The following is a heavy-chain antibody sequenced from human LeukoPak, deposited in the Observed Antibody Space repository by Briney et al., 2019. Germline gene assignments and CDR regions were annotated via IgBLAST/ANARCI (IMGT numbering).Heavy chain of an antibody. J-gene: IGHJ3*02. CDR3: ARGPGDFDASDI. CDR2: ISYDGSNK. CDR1: GFTFSSYA. D-gene: IGHD1-14*01. Sequence: PGGSLRLSCAASGFTFSSYAMHWVRQAPGKGLEWVAVISYDGSNKYYADSVKGRFTISRDNVKQSLGLQMNSLRVEDTAVYYCARGPGDFDASDIWGQGTMVTVSS. V-gene: IGHV3-30-3*01.